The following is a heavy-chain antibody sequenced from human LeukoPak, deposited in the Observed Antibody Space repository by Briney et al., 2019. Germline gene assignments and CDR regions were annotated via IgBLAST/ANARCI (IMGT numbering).Heavy chain of an antibody. CDR3: ARDVAYYDFWSGYYTGYGVTSYWYFDL. D-gene: IGHD3-3*01. V-gene: IGHV4-39*07. Sequence: PSETLSLTCTVSGGSISSSSYYWGWIRQPPGKGLEWIGSIYYSGSTYYNPSLKSRVTISVDTSKNQFSLKLSSVTAADTAVYYCARDVAYYDFWSGYYTGYGVTSYWYFDLWGRGTLVTVSS. J-gene: IGHJ2*01. CDR2: IYYSGST. CDR1: GGSISSSSYY.